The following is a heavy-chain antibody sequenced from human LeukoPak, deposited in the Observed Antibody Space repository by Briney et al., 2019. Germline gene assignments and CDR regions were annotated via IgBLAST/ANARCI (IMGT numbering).Heavy chain of an antibody. CDR1: GFTFSSYG. Sequence: GGSLRLSCAASGFTFSSYGMHWVRQAPGKGLEWVAVIWYDGSNKYYADSVKGRFTISRDNSKNTLYLQMNSLRAEDTAVYYCARVGVIITAFDFWGQGTLVTVSS. D-gene: IGHD2-21*01. CDR2: IWYDGSNK. CDR3: ARVGVIITAFDF. V-gene: IGHV3-33*01. J-gene: IGHJ4*02.